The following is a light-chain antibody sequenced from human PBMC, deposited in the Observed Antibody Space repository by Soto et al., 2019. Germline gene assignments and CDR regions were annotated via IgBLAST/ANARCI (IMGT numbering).Light chain of an antibody. CDR3: SSYAGSNNVV. J-gene: IGLJ2*01. V-gene: IGLV2-8*01. Sequence: QSALTQPPSASGSPGQSVTISCTGTSSDVGDYNYVSWYQQHPGKAPKLMIYEVSNRPSGVPDRFSGSKSGNTASLTVSGLQAEDEADYYCSSYAGSNNVVFGGGTKVTVL. CDR1: SSDVGDYNY. CDR2: EVS.